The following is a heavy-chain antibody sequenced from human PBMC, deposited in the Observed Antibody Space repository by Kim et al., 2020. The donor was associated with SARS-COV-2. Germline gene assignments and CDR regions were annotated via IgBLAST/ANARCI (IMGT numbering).Heavy chain of an antibody. J-gene: IGHJ4*02. V-gene: IGHV1-3*01. CDR3: ARSTLKYDILTGTPY. Sequence: QKFQGRVTITRDTSASTAYMELSSLRSEDTAVYYCARSTLKYDILTGTPYWGQGTLVTVSS. D-gene: IGHD3-9*01.